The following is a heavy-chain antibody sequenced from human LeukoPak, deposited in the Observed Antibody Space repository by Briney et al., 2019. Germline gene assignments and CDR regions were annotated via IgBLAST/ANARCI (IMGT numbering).Heavy chain of an antibody. CDR1: GFTFDDYG. V-gene: IGHV3-9*01. Sequence: GRSLRLSCAAYGFTFDDYGIHWVRQAPGKGLEWVSGSDWNSGALGYADSVKGRFTISRDNAKNSLYLQMNSLRAEDTALYYCVKYRAANLYGSGAFESWDQGTLVTVSS. CDR3: VKYRAANLYGSGAFES. J-gene: IGHJ4*02. CDR2: SDWNSGAL. D-gene: IGHD3-10*01.